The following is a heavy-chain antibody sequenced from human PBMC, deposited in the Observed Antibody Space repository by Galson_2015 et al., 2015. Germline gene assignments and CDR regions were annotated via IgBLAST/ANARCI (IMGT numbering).Heavy chain of an antibody. CDR1: GYTFASYA. Sequence: SCKASGYTFASYAMNWVRQAPGQGLEWMGWINTNTGNPTYAQGFTGRFVFSLDTSVSTAYLQISSLKAEDTAVYYCARDDLLAYYDFWSGSNGMDVWGQGTTVTVSS. D-gene: IGHD3-3*01. J-gene: IGHJ6*02. V-gene: IGHV7-4-1*02. CDR3: ARDDLLAYYDFWSGSNGMDV. CDR2: INTNTGNP.